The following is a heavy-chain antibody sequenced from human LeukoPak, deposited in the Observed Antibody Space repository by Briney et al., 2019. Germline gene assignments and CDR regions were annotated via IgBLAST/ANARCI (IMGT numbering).Heavy chain of an antibody. CDR3: ASGWGSYGYLPFDY. V-gene: IGHV7-4-1*02. J-gene: IGHJ4*02. CDR1: GYTFTSYA. D-gene: IGHD3-16*01. Sequence: ASVTVSCKASGYTFTSYAMNWVRQAPGQGLEWMGWINTNTGNPTYAQGFTGRFVFSLDTSVSTAYLQISSLKAEDTAVYYCASGWGSYGYLPFDYWGQGTLVSVSS. CDR2: INTNTGNP.